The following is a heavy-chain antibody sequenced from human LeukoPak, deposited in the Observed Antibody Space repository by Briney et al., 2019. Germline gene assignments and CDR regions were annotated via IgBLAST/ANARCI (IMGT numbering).Heavy chain of an antibody. CDR1: GGSISSYY. J-gene: IGHJ4*02. Sequence: KPSETLSLTCTVSGGSISSYYWSWIRQPPGKGLEWIGYIYYSGSTNYNPSLKSRVTISVGTSKNQFSLKLSSVTAADTAVYYCARVSDYYDSSGYYLHYFDYWGQGTLVTVSS. CDR3: ARVSDYYDSSGYYLHYFDY. D-gene: IGHD3-22*01. V-gene: IGHV4-59*01. CDR2: IYYSGST.